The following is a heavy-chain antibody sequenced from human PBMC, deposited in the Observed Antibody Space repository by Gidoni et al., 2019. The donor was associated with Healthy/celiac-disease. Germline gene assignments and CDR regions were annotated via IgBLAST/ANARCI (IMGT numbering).Heavy chain of an antibody. Sequence: EVQLVESGGGLVQPGGPLRLSCSASGFTFGSYAMHWVRQAPGKGLEYVSAISSNGGSTYYADSVKGRFTISRDNSKNTLYLQMSSLRAEDTAVYYCVKPADYGDYIYNWFDPWGQGTLVTVSS. D-gene: IGHD4-17*01. CDR2: ISSNGGST. CDR3: VKPADYGDYIYNWFDP. J-gene: IGHJ5*02. V-gene: IGHV3-64D*06. CDR1: GFTFGSYA.